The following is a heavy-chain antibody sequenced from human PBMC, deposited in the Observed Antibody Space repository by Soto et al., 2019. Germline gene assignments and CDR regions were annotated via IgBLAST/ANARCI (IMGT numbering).Heavy chain of an antibody. CDR1: GFTFSSAW. V-gene: IGHV3-15*07. CDR2: IKGKVHGETT. Sequence: EVQLVESGGGLVKPGGSLRLSCAASGFTFSSAWLNWVRQAPGKGLEWVGRIKGKVHGETTDYAAPVKGRFSISSDDSSNTLHLQMNSLEIEDTAVYYCTADPHYYTGGVAYWGQGALVTVSS. J-gene: IGHJ4*02. CDR3: TADPHYYTGGVAY. D-gene: IGHD2-8*02.